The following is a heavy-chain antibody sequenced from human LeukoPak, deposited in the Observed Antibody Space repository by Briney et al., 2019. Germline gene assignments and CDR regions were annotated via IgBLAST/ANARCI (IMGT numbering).Heavy chain of an antibody. CDR1: GGSFSGYY. D-gene: IGHD1-14*01. Sequence: SETLSLTCAVYGGSFSGYYWSWIRQPPGKGLEWIGEINHSGSTNYNPSLKSRVTISVGTSKNQFSLKLSSVTAADTAVYYCARVSGISWFDPWGQGTLVTVSS. V-gene: IGHV4-34*01. CDR3: ARVSGISWFDP. J-gene: IGHJ5*02. CDR2: INHSGST.